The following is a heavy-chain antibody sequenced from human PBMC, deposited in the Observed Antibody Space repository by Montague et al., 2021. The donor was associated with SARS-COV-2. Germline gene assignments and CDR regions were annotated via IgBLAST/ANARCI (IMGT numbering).Heavy chain of an antibody. CDR3: ARQRRGGLVSTPRFFDY. J-gene: IGHJ4*02. CDR2: IYYSGST. D-gene: IGHD6-19*01. V-gene: IGHV4-39*01. Sequence: IYYSGSTYYNPSLKSRVTISVDTSKNQFSLKLSSLTAADTAVYYCARQRRGGLVSTPRFFDYWGQGTLVTVSS.